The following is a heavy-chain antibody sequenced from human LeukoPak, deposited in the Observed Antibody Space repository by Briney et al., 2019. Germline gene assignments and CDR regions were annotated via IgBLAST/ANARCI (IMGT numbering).Heavy chain of an antibody. CDR3: TTDPRGVVLYIIGVDY. CDR1: GFTFSNAW. J-gene: IGHJ4*02. CDR2: IKSKTDGGTT. D-gene: IGHD2-2*02. Sequence: GGSLRLSCAASGFTFSNAWMSWVRQAPGKGLEWVGRIKSKTDGGTTDYAAPVKGRFTISRDDSKNTLYLQMNSLKTEDTAVYYCTTDPRGVVLYIIGVDYWGQGTLVTVSS. V-gene: IGHV3-15*01.